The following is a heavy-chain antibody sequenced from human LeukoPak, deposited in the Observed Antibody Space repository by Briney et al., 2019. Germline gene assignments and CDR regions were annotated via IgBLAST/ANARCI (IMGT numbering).Heavy chain of an antibody. D-gene: IGHD2-2*01. CDR3: AKVNIVVVPAAMHGFDY. CDR2: IRYDGSNK. Sequence: GGSLRLSCAASGFTFSSYGMHWVHQAPGKGLEWVAFIRYDGSNKYYADSVKGRFTISRDNSKNTLYLQMNSLRAEDTAVYYCAKVNIVVVPAAMHGFDYWGQGTLVTVSS. J-gene: IGHJ4*02. V-gene: IGHV3-30*02. CDR1: GFTFSSYG.